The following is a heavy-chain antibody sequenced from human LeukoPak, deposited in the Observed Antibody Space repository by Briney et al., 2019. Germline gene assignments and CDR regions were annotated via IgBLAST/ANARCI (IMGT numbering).Heavy chain of an antibody. Sequence: SETLSLTCAVYGGSFSGYYWSWIRQPPGKGLEWIGEINHSGSTNYNPSLKSRVTISVDTSKNQFSLKLSSVTAADTAVYYCARGPPVPAALNWFDPWGQGTLVTVSS. D-gene: IGHD2-2*01. CDR2: INHSGST. J-gene: IGHJ5*02. V-gene: IGHV4-34*01. CDR3: ARGPPVPAALNWFDP. CDR1: GGSFSGYY.